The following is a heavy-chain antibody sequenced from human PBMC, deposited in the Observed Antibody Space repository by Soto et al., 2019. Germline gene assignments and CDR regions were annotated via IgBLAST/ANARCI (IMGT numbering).Heavy chain of an antibody. Sequence: LSLTCTVSGGSMRNYFWTWIRQPPGKGLEWIGYIHYSGATSFFPSYNPSLRGRVTISEDASKNQFSLKLLSVTTADTAVYFCAAGEASSRNLAPYYLDFWGQGTLVTVSS. CDR2: IHYSGATSFFP. J-gene: IGHJ4*02. CDR3: AAGEASSRNLAPYYLDF. V-gene: IGHV4-59*01. D-gene: IGHD6-13*01. CDR1: GGSMRNYF.